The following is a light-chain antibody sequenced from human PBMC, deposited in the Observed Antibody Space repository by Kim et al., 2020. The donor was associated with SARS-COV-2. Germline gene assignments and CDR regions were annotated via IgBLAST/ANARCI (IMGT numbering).Light chain of an antibody. Sequence: GQGVTIFCSGDIVNIGSHPVTWYQQFPQTAPKLLIHTNDQRPSGVPDRFSGSKAGTSASLAIRGLQSADEADYYCAAWDDTVNGLIFGGGTQLTVL. J-gene: IGLJ2*01. CDR2: TND. CDR1: IVNIGSHP. CDR3: AAWDDTVNGLI. V-gene: IGLV1-44*01.